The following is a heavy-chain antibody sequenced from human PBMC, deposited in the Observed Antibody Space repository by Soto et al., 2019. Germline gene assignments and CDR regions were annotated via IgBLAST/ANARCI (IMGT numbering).Heavy chain of an antibody. CDR2: IYYSGST. CDR1: GGSISSYY. CDR3: ARRLDIVATNAFDL. V-gene: IGHV4-59*08. J-gene: IGHJ3*01. D-gene: IGHD5-12*01. Sequence: SETLSLTCTVSGGSISSYYWSWIRQPPGKGLEWVGYIYYSGSTNYNPSLKSRVTISVDTSKNQFSLKLSSVTAADTAVYYCARRLDIVATNAFDLWGQGTMVTVSS.